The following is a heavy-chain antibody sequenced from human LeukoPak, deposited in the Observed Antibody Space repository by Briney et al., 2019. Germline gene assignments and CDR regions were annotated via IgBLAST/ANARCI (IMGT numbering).Heavy chain of an antibody. D-gene: IGHD3-3*01. V-gene: IGHV1-2*06. CDR2: INPNSGGT. CDR3: ARGLRFLEWLPDY. J-gene: IGHJ4*02. Sequence: GASVKVSCKASGYTFTGYYMHWVRQAPGQGLEWMGRINPNSGGTNYAQKFQGRVTMTRDTSISTAYMELSRLRSDDTAVYYCARGLRFLEWLPDYWGQGTLVTVSS. CDR1: GYTFTGYY.